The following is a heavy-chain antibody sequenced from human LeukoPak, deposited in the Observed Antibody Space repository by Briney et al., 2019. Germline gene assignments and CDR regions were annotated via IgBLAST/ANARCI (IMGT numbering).Heavy chain of an antibody. CDR1: GFTFSSYS. Sequence: PGGSLRLSCAASGFTFSSYSMNWVRQAPGKGLEWVSSISSSSSYIYYADSVKGRFTISRDNAKNSLYLQMNSLRAEDTAVYYCAPLAYSSGWYLFDYWGQGTLVTVSS. CDR3: APLAYSSGWYLFDY. J-gene: IGHJ4*02. CDR2: ISSSSSYI. D-gene: IGHD6-19*01. V-gene: IGHV3-21*01.